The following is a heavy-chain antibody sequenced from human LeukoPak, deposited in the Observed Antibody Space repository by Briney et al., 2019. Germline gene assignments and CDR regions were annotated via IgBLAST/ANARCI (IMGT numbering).Heavy chain of an antibody. V-gene: IGHV3-7*01. J-gene: IGHJ4*02. D-gene: IGHD3-16*01. CDR1: GFAFSTYW. CDR2: INQDGSGT. Sequence: GGSLRLSCAASGFAFSTYWMTWVRQAPGKGLEWVANINQDGSGTYYVDSVTGRFTISRGNAKSSLYLQVNGLRAEDSAVYYCAKGDPVSGVYWGRGTLVTVSS. CDR3: AKGDPVSGVY.